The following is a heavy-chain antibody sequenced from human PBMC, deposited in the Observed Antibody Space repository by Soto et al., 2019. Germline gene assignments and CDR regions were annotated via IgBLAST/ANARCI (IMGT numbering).Heavy chain of an antibody. CDR2: ISGSGGST. V-gene: IGHV3-23*01. CDR1: GFTFSSYA. Sequence: EVQLLESGGGLVQPGGSLRLSCAASGFTFSSYAMRWVRQAPVKGLVWVSAISGSGGSTYYADSVKGRFTISRDNSKNTLYLQMNSLRAVDTAVYYCARRGSGSYFDYWGQGTLVTVSS. D-gene: IGHD1-26*01. J-gene: IGHJ4*02. CDR3: ARRGSGSYFDY.